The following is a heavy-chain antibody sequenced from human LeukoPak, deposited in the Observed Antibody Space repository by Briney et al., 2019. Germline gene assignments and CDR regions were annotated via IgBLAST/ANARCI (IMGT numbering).Heavy chain of an antibody. V-gene: IGHV3-30-3*01. J-gene: IGHJ3*02. Sequence: GGSPRLSCAASGFTFSSYAMHWVRQAPGKGLEWVAVISYDGSNKYYADSVKGRFTISRDNSKNTLYLQMNSLRAEDTAVYYCARQNGYNLSDAFDIWGQGTMVTVSS. CDR3: ARQNGYNLSDAFDI. D-gene: IGHD5-24*01. CDR2: ISYDGSNK. CDR1: GFTFSSYA.